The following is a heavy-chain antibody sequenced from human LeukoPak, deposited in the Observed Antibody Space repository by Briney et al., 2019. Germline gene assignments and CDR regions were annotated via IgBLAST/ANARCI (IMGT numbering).Heavy chain of an antibody. V-gene: IGHV1-69*01. Sequence: SVTVSCKGSGGTFSSYTISWVRQAPGQGLEWMGGIIPIFGTANYAQKFQGRVTITADESTSTAYMELSSLRSEDTAVYYCARDRSRPGARDAFDIWGEGTMVTVSS. CDR1: GGTFSSYT. D-gene: IGHD1-1*01. J-gene: IGHJ3*02. CDR2: IIPIFGTA. CDR3: ARDRSRPGARDAFDI.